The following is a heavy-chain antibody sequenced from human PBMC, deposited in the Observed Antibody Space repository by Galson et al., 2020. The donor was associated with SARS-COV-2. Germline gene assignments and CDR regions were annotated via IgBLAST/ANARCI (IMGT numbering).Heavy chain of an antibody. D-gene: IGHD3-22*01. CDR1: GYSFTSYW. CDR3: ARLTGWAIVVDGIMS. Sequence: GESLKISCKGSGYSFTSYWIGWVRQMPGKGLEWMGIIYPGDSDTRYSPSFQGQVTISADESISTAYLQWSSLKASDTAMYYCARLTGWAIVVDGIMSWGQGTLVTVSS. CDR2: IYPGDSDT. J-gene: IGHJ4*02. V-gene: IGHV5-51*01.